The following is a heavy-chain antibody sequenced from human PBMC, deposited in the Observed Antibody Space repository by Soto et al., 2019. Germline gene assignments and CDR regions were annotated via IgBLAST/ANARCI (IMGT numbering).Heavy chain of an antibody. CDR1: GGSISSGGYY. V-gene: IGHV4-31*03. CDR3: ARAGIAAAATGGWFDP. D-gene: IGHD6-13*01. J-gene: IGHJ5*02. CDR2: IYYSGST. Sequence: SETLSLTGTFSGGSISSGGYYWSWIRQHQGKGLEWIGYIYYSGSTYYNPSLKSRVTISVDTSENQFSLKLSSVTAADTAVYYCARAGIAAAATGGWFDPWGQGTLVTVSS.